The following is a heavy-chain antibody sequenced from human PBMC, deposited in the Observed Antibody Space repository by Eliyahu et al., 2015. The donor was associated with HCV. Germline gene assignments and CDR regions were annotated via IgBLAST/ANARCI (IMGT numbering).Heavy chain of an antibody. CDR1: GSTFTXYG. CDR3: ARDALYGIMGATYYFDY. V-gene: IGHV1-18*01. CDR2: IXAYNGNT. Sequence: QVQLVQSGAEVKKPGASVTVSCKASGSTFTXYGXSWVRQAPGXGXXXMGWIXAYNGNTNYAQKLQGRVTMTTDTXTSTAYMELRSLRSDDTAVYYCARDALYGIMGATYYFDYWGQGTLVTVSS. J-gene: IGHJ4*02. D-gene: IGHD1-26*01.